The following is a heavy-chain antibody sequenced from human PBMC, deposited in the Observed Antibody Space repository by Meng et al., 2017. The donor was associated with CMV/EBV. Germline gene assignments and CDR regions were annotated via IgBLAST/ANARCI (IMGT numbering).Heavy chain of an antibody. Sequence: SETLSLTCAVYGGSFSGYYWSWIRQPPGKGLEWIGEINHRGSTNYNPSLKSRVTISVDTSKNQFSLKLSSVTAADTAVYYCARADIVVVPAAIRYYYYGMDVWGQGTTVTVSS. D-gene: IGHD2-2*02. CDR1: GGSFSGYY. J-gene: IGHJ6*02. V-gene: IGHV4-34*01. CDR3: ARADIVVVPAAIRYYYYGMDV. CDR2: INHRGST.